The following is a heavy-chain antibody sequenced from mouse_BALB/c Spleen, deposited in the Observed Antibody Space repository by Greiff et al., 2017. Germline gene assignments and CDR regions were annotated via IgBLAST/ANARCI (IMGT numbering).Heavy chain of an antibody. V-gene: IGHV1-9*01. CDR1: GYTFSSYW. CDR2: ILPGSGST. Sequence: VKLVESGAELMKPGASVKISCKATGYTFSSYWIEWVKQRPGHGLEWIGEILPGSGSTNYNEKFKGKATFTADTSSNTAYMQLSSLTSEDSAVYYCASRSTMITTGFAYGGQGILVTVSA. J-gene: IGHJ3*01. CDR3: ASRSTMITTGFAY. D-gene: IGHD2-4*01.